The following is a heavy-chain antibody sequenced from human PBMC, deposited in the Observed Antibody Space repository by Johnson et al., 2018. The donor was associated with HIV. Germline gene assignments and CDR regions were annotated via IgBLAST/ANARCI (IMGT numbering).Heavy chain of an antibody. CDR3: ARDGYYDSGSDPLDI. V-gene: IGHV3-20*04. Sequence: EQLVESGGGLVQPGRSLRLSCAASGFTFDDYGMTWVRQPPGKGLAWVSGINWHGGSLASADSVQGRFTISRDNAKTSLYLQMNSLRAEDTALYYCARDGYYDSGSDPLDIWGQGTMVTVSS. D-gene: IGHD3-10*01. CDR1: GFTFDDYG. J-gene: IGHJ3*02. CDR2: INWHGGSL.